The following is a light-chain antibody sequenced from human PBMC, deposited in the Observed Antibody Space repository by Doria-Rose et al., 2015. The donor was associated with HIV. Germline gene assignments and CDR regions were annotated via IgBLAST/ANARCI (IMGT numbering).Light chain of an antibody. V-gene: IGKV3-20*01. Sequence: TQSPGTLSLSPGERATLSCRASQSFSSTYLAWYQQKPCQAPSLLIYDGSIRVHGIPDRFSASGSGTDFTLTINRLEPEDFALYYCHQYGTSWTFGQGTKVEI. CDR1: QSFSSTY. CDR3: HQYGTSWT. CDR2: DGS. J-gene: IGKJ1*01.